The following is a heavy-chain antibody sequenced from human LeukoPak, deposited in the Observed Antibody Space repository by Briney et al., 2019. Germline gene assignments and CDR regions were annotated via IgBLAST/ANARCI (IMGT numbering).Heavy chain of an antibody. CDR2: INPNSGGT. CDR1: GYTFTGYY. V-gene: IGHV1-2*02. J-gene: IGHJ5*02. CDR3: AREGRITMVRGVILNWFDP. Sequence: ASVEVSCKASGYTFTGYYMHWVRQAPGQGLEWMGWINPNSGGTNYAQKFQGRVTMTRHTSISTAYMELSSLRSDDTAVYYCAREGRITMVRGVILNWFDPWGQGTLVTVSS. D-gene: IGHD3-10*01.